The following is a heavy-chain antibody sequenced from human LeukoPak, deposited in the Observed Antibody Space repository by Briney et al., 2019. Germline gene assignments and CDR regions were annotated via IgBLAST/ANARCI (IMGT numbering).Heavy chain of an antibody. CDR3: ASTTGNYYDSSGYYQYYYYGMDV. Sequence: GGPLRLFCAVSGYPFSDHYMDCVRQAPGRGLEWVGRSRNKAYRYTTEYGASVKGRFTISRDDSKTSLYMQMNSRKSEDTAVYYCASTTGNYYDSSGYYQYYYYGMDVWGQGTTVTVSS. D-gene: IGHD3-22*01. CDR1: GYPFSDHY. J-gene: IGHJ6*02. CDR2: SRNKAYRYTT. V-gene: IGHV3-72*01.